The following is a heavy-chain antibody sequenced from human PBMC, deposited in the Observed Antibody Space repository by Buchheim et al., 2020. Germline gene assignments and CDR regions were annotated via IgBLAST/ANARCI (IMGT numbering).Heavy chain of an antibody. Sequence: EVQLLESGGGLVQPGGSLRLSCAASGFTFSSYAMSWVRQAPGKGLEWVSAISGSGGSKYYADSVKGRFTISRDNSKNTLYLQMNSLRGEDTAVYYCAKTGIAAAGAFYNWFDPWGQGTL. J-gene: IGHJ5*02. V-gene: IGHV3-23*01. CDR3: AKTGIAAAGAFYNWFDP. CDR1: GFTFSSYA. CDR2: ISGSGGSK. D-gene: IGHD6-13*01.